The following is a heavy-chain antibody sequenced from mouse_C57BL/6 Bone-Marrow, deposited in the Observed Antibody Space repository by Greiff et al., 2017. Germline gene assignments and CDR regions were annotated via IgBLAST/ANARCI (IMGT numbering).Heavy chain of an antibody. V-gene: IGHV14-2*01. CDR1: GFNIKDYY. J-gene: IGHJ2*01. Sequence: EVKLMESGAELVKPGASVKLSCTASGFNIKDYYMHWVKQRTEQGLEWIGRIDPEDGETKYAPKFQGKATITADTSSNTAYLQLSSLTSEDTAVYYCASPIITTDYYFDYWGQGTTLTVSS. CDR2: IDPEDGET. D-gene: IGHD1-1*01. CDR3: ASPIITTDYYFDY.